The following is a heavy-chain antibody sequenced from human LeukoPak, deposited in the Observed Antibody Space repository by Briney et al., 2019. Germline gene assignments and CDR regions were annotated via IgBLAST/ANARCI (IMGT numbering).Heavy chain of an antibody. Sequence: GGSLRLSCAASGFTFSSYTFHWVRQPPGKGLEWVSSIFPSGGEIHYADSVRGRFTISRDNSKSTLSLQMNSLRAGDTAIYYCATYRQVLLPFESWGQGTLVTVSS. CDR3: ATYRQVLLPFES. V-gene: IGHV3-23*01. CDR1: GFTFSSYT. J-gene: IGHJ4*02. CDR2: IFPSGGEI. D-gene: IGHD2-8*02.